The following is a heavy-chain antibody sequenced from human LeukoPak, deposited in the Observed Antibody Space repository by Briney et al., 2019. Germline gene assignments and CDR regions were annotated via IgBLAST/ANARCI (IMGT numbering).Heavy chain of an antibody. D-gene: IGHD3-3*01. V-gene: IGHV4-39*02. CDR1: GGSISSSGYY. Sequence: PSETLSLTCTVSGGSISSSGYYWGWIRQPPGKGLEWIGSVDYAGITSHSPSLKSRVTISVDTSKNQFSLKLSSVTAADTAVYYCARDTGDFWSGYLNGGQGTLVTVSS. CDR2: VDYAGIT. CDR3: ARDTGDFWSGYLN. J-gene: IGHJ4*02.